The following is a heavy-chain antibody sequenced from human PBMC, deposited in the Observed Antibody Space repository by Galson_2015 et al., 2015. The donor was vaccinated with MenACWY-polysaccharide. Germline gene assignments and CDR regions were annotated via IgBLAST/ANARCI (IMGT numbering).Heavy chain of an antibody. Sequence: SVKVSCKASGYTFTTYDINWVRQATGQGLEWMGWMNPNSGDTGYAQKFQGRVTMTRDSSISTAYMELSSLRSEDTAMYYCARTCSARSCSDFDYWGQGTLVTVSS. J-gene: IGHJ4*02. CDR3: ARTCSARSCSDFDY. V-gene: IGHV1-8*02. D-gene: IGHD2-15*01. CDR2: MNPNSGDT. CDR1: GYTFTTYD.